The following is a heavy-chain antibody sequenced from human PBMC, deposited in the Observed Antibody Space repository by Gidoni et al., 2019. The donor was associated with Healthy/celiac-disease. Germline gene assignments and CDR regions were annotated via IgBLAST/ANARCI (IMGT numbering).Heavy chain of an antibody. V-gene: IGHV3-9*01. CDR3: AKGLEQWLPEYFQH. CDR1: GFTFDDYA. Sequence: EVQLVEAGGGLVQPGRSLRLSCAASGFTFDDYAMHWVRQAPGKGLEWVSGISWNSGSIGYADSVKGRFTISRDNAKNSLYLQMNSLRAEDTALYYCAKGLEQWLPEYFQHWGQGTLVTVSS. CDR2: ISWNSGSI. D-gene: IGHD6-19*01. J-gene: IGHJ1*01.